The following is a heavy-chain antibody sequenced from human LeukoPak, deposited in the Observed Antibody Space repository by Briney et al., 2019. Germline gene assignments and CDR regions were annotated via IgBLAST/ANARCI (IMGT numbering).Heavy chain of an antibody. Sequence: SETLSLTCTVSGGSISSGGYYWSWIRQPPGKGLEWIGYIYYSGSTYYNPSLKSRVTISVDTSKNQFSLKLSSVTAADTAVYYCARHYYDFSTMTRDAFDIWGQGTMVTVSS. V-gene: IGHV4-30-4*08. D-gene: IGHD3-3*01. CDR3: ARHYYDFSTMTRDAFDI. CDR1: GGSISSGGYY. CDR2: IYYSGST. J-gene: IGHJ3*02.